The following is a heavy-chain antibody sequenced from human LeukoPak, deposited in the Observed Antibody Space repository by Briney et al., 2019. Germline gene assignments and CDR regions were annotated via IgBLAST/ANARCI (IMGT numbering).Heavy chain of an antibody. CDR3: ARHPMVRGVIITADYGMDV. V-gene: IGHV4-59*08. CDR1: GGSISSYY. Sequence: PSETLSLTCTVSGGSISSYYWSWIRQPPGKGLEWIGYIYYSGSTNYNPSLKSRVTISVDTSKNQFSLKLSSVTAADTAVYYCARHPMVRGVIITADYGMDVWGQGTTVTVSS. CDR2: IYYSGST. D-gene: IGHD3-10*01. J-gene: IGHJ6*02.